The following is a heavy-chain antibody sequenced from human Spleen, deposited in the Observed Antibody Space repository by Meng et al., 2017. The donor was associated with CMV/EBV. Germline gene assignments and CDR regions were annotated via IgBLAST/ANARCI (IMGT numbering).Heavy chain of an antibody. CDR1: GFTFSDYY. V-gene: IGHV3-11*05. Sequence: QVQLVESGGGLVKPGGSLRLSCAASGFTFSDYYMSWIRQAPGKGLEWVSYISSSSSYTNYADSVKGRFTISRDNAKNSLYLQLNSLRAEDTAVYYCARRTGRGSSRGYFDYWGQGTLVTVSS. J-gene: IGHJ4*02. CDR2: ISSSSSYT. D-gene: IGHD6-13*01. CDR3: ARRTGRGSSRGYFDY.